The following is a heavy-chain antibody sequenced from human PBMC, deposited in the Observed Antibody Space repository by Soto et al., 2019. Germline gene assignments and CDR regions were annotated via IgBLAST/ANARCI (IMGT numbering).Heavy chain of an antibody. CDR3: ARASSYYDLGSGYSYANWFDP. CDR1: GGSISSYY. V-gene: IGHV4-59*01. Sequence: SETLSLTCTVSGGSISSYYWSWIRQPPGKGLEWIGYIYYSGSTNYNPSLKSRVTISVDTSKNQFSLKLSSVTAADTAVYYCARASSYYDLGSGYSYANWFDPWCEGSLVTVSS. CDR2: IYYSGST. J-gene: IGHJ5*02. D-gene: IGHD3-3*01.